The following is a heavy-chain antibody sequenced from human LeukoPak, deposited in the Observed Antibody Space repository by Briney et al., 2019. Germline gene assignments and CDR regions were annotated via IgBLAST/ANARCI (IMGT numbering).Heavy chain of an antibody. Sequence: PGGSLRLSCAAFGFTFSSYAMHWVRQAPGKGLEWVAVISYDGSNKYYADSVKGRFTISRDNSKNTLYLQMNSLRAEDTAVYYCARSVGATTIDYWGQGTLVTVSS. CDR3: ARSVGATTIDY. D-gene: IGHD1-26*01. J-gene: IGHJ4*02. V-gene: IGHV3-30-3*01. CDR1: GFTFSSYA. CDR2: ISYDGSNK.